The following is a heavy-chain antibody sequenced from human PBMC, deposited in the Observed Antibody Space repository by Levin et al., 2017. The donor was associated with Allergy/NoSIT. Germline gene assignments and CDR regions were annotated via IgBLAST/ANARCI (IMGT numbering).Heavy chain of an antibody. D-gene: IGHD3/OR15-3a*01. Sequence: GGSLRLSCTASGFTFSHYYMSWIRQTPGKGLEWVSYIGPASSDTNYADSVRGRFTISRDNAQNSLFLQMTNLGPEDTALYFCAREGFWTDWGQGTLVTVSS. CDR3: AREGFWTD. V-gene: IGHV3-11*06. CDR2: IGPASSDT. J-gene: IGHJ1*01. CDR1: GFTFSHYY.